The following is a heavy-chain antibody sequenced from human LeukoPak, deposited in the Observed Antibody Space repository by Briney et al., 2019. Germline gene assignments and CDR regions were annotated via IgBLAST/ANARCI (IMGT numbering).Heavy chain of an antibody. CDR1: GFTFSDYY. D-gene: IGHD3-10*01. CDR2: ISSNGSTI. V-gene: IGHV3-11*01. Sequence: GGSLRLSCAASGFTFSDYYMSWIRQAPGKGLEWVSYISSNGSTIYYADSMKGRFTISRDNAKNSLYLQMNSLRAEDTAVYYCARDSSSWFGELFNYYYYYMDVWGKGTTVTVSS. J-gene: IGHJ6*03. CDR3: ARDSSSWFGELFNYYYYYMDV.